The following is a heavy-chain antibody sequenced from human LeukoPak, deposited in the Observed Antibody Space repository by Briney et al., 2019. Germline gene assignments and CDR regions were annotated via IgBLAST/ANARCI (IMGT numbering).Heavy chain of an antibody. V-gene: IGHV3-9*01. CDR1: GFTFDDYA. J-gene: IGHJ4*02. D-gene: IGHD3-9*01. CDR3: AKEGIVLRYFAWLSYFDY. Sequence: GGSMRLSCAASGFTFDDYAMHWVRQAPGKGLEWVSGISWNSGSIGYADSVKGRFTISRDNAKNSLYLQMNSLRAEDTALYYCAKEGIVLRYFAWLSYFDYWGQGTLVTVSS. CDR2: ISWNSGSI.